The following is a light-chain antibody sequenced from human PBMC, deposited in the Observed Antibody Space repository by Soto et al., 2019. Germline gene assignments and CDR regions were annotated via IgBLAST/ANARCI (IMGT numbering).Light chain of an antibody. Sequence: EIVLTQSPGTLSLSPGERATLSCRASESVNSNYLAWYQQKPGQSPRLLIYGVCLRSSGIPDRFTGSGSGTDFTLTISRLEPEDFAVYSCQQYGSSPLTFGGGTKVDIK. J-gene: IGKJ4*01. CDR1: ESVNSNY. V-gene: IGKV3-20*01. CDR3: QQYGSSPLT. CDR2: GVC.